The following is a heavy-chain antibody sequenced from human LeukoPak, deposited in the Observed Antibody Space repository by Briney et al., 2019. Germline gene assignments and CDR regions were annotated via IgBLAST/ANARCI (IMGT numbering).Heavy chain of an antibody. V-gene: IGHV1-18*01. CDR3: ARTGYGSGSDDFDF. CDR1: GYTFTRYG. CDR2: ISPHNGNR. Sequence: GASVTVSFKTSGYTFTRYGVSWVRQAPGQGLEWMGWISPHNGNRDYAQKFKDRVTMTTDTSTNTVYLELRSLRPDDTAMYYCARTGYGSGSDDFDFWGQGTLVTVSS. J-gene: IGHJ4*02. D-gene: IGHD3-10*01.